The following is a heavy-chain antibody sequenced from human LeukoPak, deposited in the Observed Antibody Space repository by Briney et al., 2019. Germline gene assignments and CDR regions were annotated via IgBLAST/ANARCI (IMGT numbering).Heavy chain of an antibody. D-gene: IGHD3-3*01. J-gene: IGHJ6*03. V-gene: IGHV1-18*01. CDR1: GYTFTSYG. CDR2: ISAYNGNT. CDR3: ARLNYYDFWSGYPPHHMDV. Sequence: ASVKVSCKASGYTFTSYGISWGRQAPGQGLEWMGWISAYNGNTNYAQKLRGRVTMTTDTSTSTAYMELRHRRAAEPVVCHCARLNYYDFWSGYPPHHMDVWGKGTPVTVSS.